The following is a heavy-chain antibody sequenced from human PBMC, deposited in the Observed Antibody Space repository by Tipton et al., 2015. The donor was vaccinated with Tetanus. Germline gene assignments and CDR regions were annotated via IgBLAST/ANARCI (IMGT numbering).Heavy chain of an antibody. CDR2: IRSKAYGGTT. CDR3: TRDQAADAFDI. V-gene: IGHV3-49*04. J-gene: IGHJ3*02. CDR1: GFTFGDYA. Sequence: SLRLSCTASGFTFGDYAMSWVCQAPGKGLEWVGFIRSKAYGGTTEYAASVKGRFTISRDDSKSIAYLQMNSLKTEDTAVYYCTRDQAADAFDIWGQGTMVTVSS.